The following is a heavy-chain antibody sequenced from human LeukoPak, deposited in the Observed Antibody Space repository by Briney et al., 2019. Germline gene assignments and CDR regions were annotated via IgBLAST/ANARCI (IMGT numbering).Heavy chain of an antibody. D-gene: IGHD6-13*01. CDR3: ATSSWYVYFQH. CDR1: GGSFSGYY. CDR2: INHSGST. Sequence: SETLSLTCAVYGGSFSGYYWSWIRQPPGKGLEWIGEINHSGSTNYNPSLKSRVTISVDTSKNQFSLKLSSVTAADTAVYYCATSSWYVYFQHWGQGTLVTVSS. V-gene: IGHV4-34*01. J-gene: IGHJ1*01.